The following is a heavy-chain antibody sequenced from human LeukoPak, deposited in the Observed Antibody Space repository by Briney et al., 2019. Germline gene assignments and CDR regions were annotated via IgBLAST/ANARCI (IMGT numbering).Heavy chain of an antibody. V-gene: IGHV3-15*01. Sequence: GGSLRLSCAASGFTFSSYAMSWVRQAPGKGLEWVGRIKSKTDGGTTDYAAPVKGRFTISRDDSKNTLYLQMNSLKTEDTAVYYCTTGDILTGPDAFDIWGQGTMVTVSS. CDR2: IKSKTDGGTT. CDR1: GFTFSSYA. J-gene: IGHJ3*02. D-gene: IGHD3-9*01. CDR3: TTGDILTGPDAFDI.